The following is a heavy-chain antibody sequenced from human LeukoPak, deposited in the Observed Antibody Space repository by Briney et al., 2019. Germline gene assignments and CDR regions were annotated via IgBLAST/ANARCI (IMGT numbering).Heavy chain of an antibody. Sequence: GGSLRLSCAASGFTFSSYAKHWVRQAPGKGLEWVAVISYDGSNKYYADSVKGRFTTSRDNSKNTLYLQMNSLRAEDTAVYFCARDLSRTYTVDYWGQGTLVTVSS. CDR1: GFTFSSYA. V-gene: IGHV3-30*04. J-gene: IGHJ4*02. CDR3: ARDLSRTYTVDY. D-gene: IGHD2-2*02. CDR2: ISYDGSNK.